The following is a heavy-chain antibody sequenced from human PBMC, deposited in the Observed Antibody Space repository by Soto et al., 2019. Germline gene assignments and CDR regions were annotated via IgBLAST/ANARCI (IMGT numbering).Heavy chain of an antibody. D-gene: IGHD4-17*01. J-gene: IGHJ6*02. V-gene: IGHV3-23*01. CDR1: GFTFSSYA. Sequence: GGSLRLSCAASGFTFSSYAMSWVRQAPGKGLEWVSAISGSGGSTYYADSVKGRFTISRDNSKNTLYLQMNSLRAEDTAVYYCAKGRIRDYGDYDGYYYYYGMDVWGQGTTVTVSS. CDR3: AKGRIRDYGDYDGYYYYYGMDV. CDR2: ISGSGGST.